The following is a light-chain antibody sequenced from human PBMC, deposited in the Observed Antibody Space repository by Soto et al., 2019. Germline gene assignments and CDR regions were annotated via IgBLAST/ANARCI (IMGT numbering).Light chain of an antibody. Sequence: EIVLTQSPGTLSLSPGERATLSCRAIQSVSSSYLAWYQQKPGQAPRLLIYGASSRATGITDRFSGSGSGTDFTLTISRLEPEDFAVYYCQQYGSSPQTFGQGTKVEIK. CDR1: QSVSSSY. J-gene: IGKJ1*01. CDR2: GAS. CDR3: QQYGSSPQT. V-gene: IGKV3-20*01.